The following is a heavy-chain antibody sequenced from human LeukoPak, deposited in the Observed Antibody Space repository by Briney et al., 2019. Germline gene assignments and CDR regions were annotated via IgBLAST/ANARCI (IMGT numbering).Heavy chain of an antibody. CDR3: ARDTSSGWTRFDP. V-gene: IGHV1-18*01. Sequence: ASVKVSCKTSGFTFTNYGITWVRQAPGQGLEWMGWISAYNGNTNYAQKLQGRVTMTTDTSTSTAYMELRSLRSDDTAVYYCARDTSSGWTRFDPWGQGTLVTVSS. CDR2: ISAYNGNT. CDR1: GFTFTNYG. J-gene: IGHJ5*02. D-gene: IGHD6-19*01.